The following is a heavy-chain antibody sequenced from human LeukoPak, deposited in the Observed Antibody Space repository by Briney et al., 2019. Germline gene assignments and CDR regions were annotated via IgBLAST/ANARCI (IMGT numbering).Heavy chain of an antibody. CDR3: ARDFSRGLAGILDS. Sequence: GGSLRLSCTASGFTFDDYAMNWVRQAPGKGLGWVGSIRSKVYGGATEYAASVRGRFTISRDDSKRIAYLQMNSLKTEDTGVYYCARDFSRGLAGILDSWGQGTLVTVSS. D-gene: IGHD3-16*01. CDR1: GFTFDDYA. CDR2: IRSKVYGGAT. V-gene: IGHV3-49*04. J-gene: IGHJ4*02.